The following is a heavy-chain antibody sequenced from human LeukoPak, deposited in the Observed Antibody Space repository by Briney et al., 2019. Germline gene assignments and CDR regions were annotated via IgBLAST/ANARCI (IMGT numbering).Heavy chain of an antibody. J-gene: IGHJ3*02. CDR1: DGSMKSYH. CDR3: ARAERTVNVFYI. V-gene: IGHV4-4*07. D-gene: IGHD1-1*01. CDR2: IYTSGST. Sequence: SETLSLTCSVSDGSMKSYHWSWIRQPAGKGLEWIGRIYTSGSTDYNPSLMSRVTMSVDTSKNQFSLKLRSTTAADTAVYYCARAERTVNVFYIWGQGTIVTVSS.